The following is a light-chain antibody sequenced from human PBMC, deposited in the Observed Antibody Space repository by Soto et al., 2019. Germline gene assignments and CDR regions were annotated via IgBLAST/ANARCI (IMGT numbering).Light chain of an antibody. V-gene: IGKV1-5*01. CDR1: QSISNR. CDR3: QQYGSSPIT. Sequence: DIQMTQSPSTLSTSVGDGVTITCRASQSISNRLAWYQQRPGKAPKLLIYDASSLESGVPSRFSGSGSGTEFTLTISRLEPEDFAVYYCQQYGSSPITFGQGTRLEIK. J-gene: IGKJ5*01. CDR2: DAS.